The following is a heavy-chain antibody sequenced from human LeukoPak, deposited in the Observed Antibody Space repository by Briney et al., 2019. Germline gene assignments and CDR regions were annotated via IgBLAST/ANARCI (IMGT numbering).Heavy chain of an antibody. CDR3: TRRYGGHSGWAGYHDS. D-gene: IGHD6-19*01. Sequence: PGGSLRLSCVASGFSFSAYIMHWVHQAPGKGLEYVSAIRSDGSSTFYPNSVKGRFTISRDNSKSTLYLQMGSLRAEDTAVYYCTRRYGGHSGWAGYHDSWGQGTLVTVSS. J-gene: IGHJ4*02. CDR2: IRSDGSST. CDR1: GFSFSAYI. V-gene: IGHV3-64*01.